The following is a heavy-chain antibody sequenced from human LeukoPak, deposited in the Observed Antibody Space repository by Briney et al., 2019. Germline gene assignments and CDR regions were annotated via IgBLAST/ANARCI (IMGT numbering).Heavy chain of an antibody. CDR3: ARESYCGGDCYPKRGYYIDV. CDR2: IINIGNHI. D-gene: IGHD2-21*02. J-gene: IGHJ6*03. CDR1: EFSFNTYT. V-gene: IGHV3-21*01. Sequence: GGSLRLSCASSEFSFNTYTMNWVRQAPGKGLEWVASIINIGNHIYYADSVKGRFTISRDNAKSSLYLQMDRLSAEDTVVYYCARESYCGGDCYPKRGYYIDVWGKGTTVIVSS.